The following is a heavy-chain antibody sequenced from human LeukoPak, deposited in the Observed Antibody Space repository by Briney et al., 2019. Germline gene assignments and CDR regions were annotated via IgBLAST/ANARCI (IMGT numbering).Heavy chain of an antibody. CDR1: GYTFTSYA. CDR2: INAGNGNT. V-gene: IGHV1-3*01. CDR3: ARLCSGGSCYYYYGMDV. Sequence: ASVKVSCKASGYTFTSYAMHWVRQAPGQRLEWMGWINAGNGNTKYSQKFQGRVTITRDTSASTAYMELSSLRSEDTAVYYCARLCSGGSCYYYYGMDVWGKGTTVTVSS. D-gene: IGHD2-15*01. J-gene: IGHJ6*04.